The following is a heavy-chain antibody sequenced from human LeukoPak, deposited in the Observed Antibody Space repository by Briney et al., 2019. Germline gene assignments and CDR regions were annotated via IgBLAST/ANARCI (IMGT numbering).Heavy chain of an antibody. CDR3: ASFTSSASGSLTYFDY. CDR1: GGSISSSSYY. D-gene: IGHD3-10*01. CDR2: IYYSGST. J-gene: IGHJ4*02. Sequence: KPSETLSLTCTVSGGSISSSSYYWGWIRQPPGKGLEWIGSIYYSGSTYYNPSLKSRVTISVDTSKNQSSLKVNSVTAADTAVYYCASFTSSASGSLTYFDYWGQGTLVTVSS. V-gene: IGHV4-39*01.